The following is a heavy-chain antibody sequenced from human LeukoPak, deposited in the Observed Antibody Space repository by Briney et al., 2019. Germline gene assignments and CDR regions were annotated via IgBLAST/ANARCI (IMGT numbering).Heavy chain of an antibody. J-gene: IGHJ4*02. CDR1: GFTFSSYG. CDR2: IRYGGTNK. V-gene: IGHV3-30*02. CDR3: AKDSSFHGWLYYFDY. Sequence: GGSLRLSCAASGFTFSSYGMHWVRQAPGKGLEWVAFIRYGGTNKYYADSVKGRFTISRDNSKNTLYLQMNRLRAEDTAVYYCAKDSSFHGWLYYFDYWGQGTLVTVPS. D-gene: IGHD5-12*01.